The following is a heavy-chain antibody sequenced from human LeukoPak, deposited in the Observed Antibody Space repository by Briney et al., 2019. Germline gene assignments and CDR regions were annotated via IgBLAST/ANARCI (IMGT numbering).Heavy chain of an antibody. CDR2: IYTSGST. CDR3: ATGYSSTWYYFDY. Sequence: SQTLSLTCTVSGGSISSGSYYWSWIRQPAGKGLEWIGRIYTSGSTNYNPSLKSRVTISVDTSKYQFSLKLSSVTAADTAVYYCATGYSSTWYYFDYWGQGTLVTVSS. J-gene: IGHJ4*02. CDR1: GGSISSGSYY. V-gene: IGHV4-61*02. D-gene: IGHD6-13*01.